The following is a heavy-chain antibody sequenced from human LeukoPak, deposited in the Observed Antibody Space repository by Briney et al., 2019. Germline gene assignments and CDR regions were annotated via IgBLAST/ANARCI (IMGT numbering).Heavy chain of an antibody. J-gene: IGHJ4*02. D-gene: IGHD3-3*01. Sequence: GGSLRLSCAASGFSLSSYAMHWVRQAPGKGLEWASFVSFDGRNKNYADSVRGRFTISRDNSKNTLYLQMNSLRAEDTAVYYCAKSLRTTTIFGVVPDYWGQGTLVTVSS. CDR1: GFSLSSYA. CDR2: VSFDGRNK. CDR3: AKSLRTTTIFGVVPDY. V-gene: IGHV3-30-3*02.